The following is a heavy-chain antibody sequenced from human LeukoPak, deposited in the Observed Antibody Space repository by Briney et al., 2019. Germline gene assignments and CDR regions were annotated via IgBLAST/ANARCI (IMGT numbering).Heavy chain of an antibody. CDR2: IYSDDST. D-gene: IGHD6-13*01. CDR1: GFTVSSNY. J-gene: IGHJ6*03. Sequence: GGSLRLSCAASGFTVSSNYMSWVRQAPGKGLECVSVIYSDDSTYYADSVKGRFTIPRDNSKNTVYVQMHTLRAEDTAVYYCARLIAASPYYYMDVWGKGTTVTVSS. V-gene: IGHV3-53*01. CDR3: ARLIAASPYYYMDV.